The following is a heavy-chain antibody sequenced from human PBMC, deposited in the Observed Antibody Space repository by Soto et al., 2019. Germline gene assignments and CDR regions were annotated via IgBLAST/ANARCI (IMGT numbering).Heavy chain of an antibody. V-gene: IGHV1-3*01. CDR2: INAGNGNT. Sequence: ASVKVSCKASGFTFTSYAMQWVRQARGQRLEWMGWINAGNGNTKYSQKFQGRVTITRDTSASTAYMELSSLRSEDTAVYYCARVLVGATPVDYWGQGTLVTVSS. D-gene: IGHD1-26*01. CDR1: GFTFTSYA. CDR3: ARVLVGATPVDY. J-gene: IGHJ4*02.